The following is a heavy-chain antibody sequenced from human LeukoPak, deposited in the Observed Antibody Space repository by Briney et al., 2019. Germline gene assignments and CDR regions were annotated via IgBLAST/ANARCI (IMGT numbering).Heavy chain of an antibody. D-gene: IGHD3-22*01. CDR3: ARGRITMIVRGYYMDV. CDR1: GGTFSSYA. Sequence: SVKVSCKASGGTFSSYAISWVRQAPGQGLEWMGGIIPIFGTANYAQKFQGRVTITADKSTSTAYMELSSLRSEDTAVYYCARGRITMIVRGYYMDVWGKGTTVTVSS. J-gene: IGHJ6*03. CDR2: IIPIFGTA. V-gene: IGHV1-69*06.